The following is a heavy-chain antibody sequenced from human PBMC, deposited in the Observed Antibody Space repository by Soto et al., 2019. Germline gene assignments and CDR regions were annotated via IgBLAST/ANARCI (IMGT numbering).Heavy chain of an antibody. V-gene: IGHV1-18*01. J-gene: IGHJ6*02. D-gene: IGHD1-26*01. CDR1: GYTFTSYG. CDR2: ISAYNGNT. CDR3: ARDRIVGATARGYYYYGMDV. Sequence: GASVKVSCKASGYTFTSYGISWVRQAPGQGLEWMGWISAYNGNTNYAQKLQGRVTMTTDTSTSTAYMELRSLRSDDTAVYYCARDRIVGATARGYYYYGMDVWGQGTTVTVSS.